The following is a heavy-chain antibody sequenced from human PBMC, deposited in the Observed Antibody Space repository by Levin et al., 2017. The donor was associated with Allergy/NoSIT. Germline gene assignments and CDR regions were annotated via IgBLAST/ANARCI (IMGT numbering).Heavy chain of an antibody. CDR1: GYSISSGYY. D-gene: IGHD6-13*01. V-gene: IGHV4-38-2*01. CDR2: IYHSGST. Sequence: PSETLSLTCAVSGYSISSGYYWGWIRQPPGKGLEWIGSIYHSGSTYYNPSLKSRVTISVDTSKNQFSLKLSSVTAADTAVYYCARGIAAGRSRVSKYFDPWGQGTLVTVSS. J-gene: IGHJ5*02. CDR3: ARGIAAGRSRVSKYFDP.